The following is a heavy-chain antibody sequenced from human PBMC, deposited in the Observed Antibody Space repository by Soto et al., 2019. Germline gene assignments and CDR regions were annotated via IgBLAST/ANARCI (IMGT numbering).Heavy chain of an antibody. CDR3: ARDLGKDRAFDI. J-gene: IGHJ3*02. CDR1: GGTFSSYT. CDR2: IIPILGIA. Sequence: VKVSCKASGGTFSSYTISWVRQAPGQGLEWMGRIIPILGIANYAQKFQGRVTITADKSTSTAYMELSSLRSEDTAVYYCARDLGKDRAFDIWGQGTMVTVSS. V-gene: IGHV1-69*10.